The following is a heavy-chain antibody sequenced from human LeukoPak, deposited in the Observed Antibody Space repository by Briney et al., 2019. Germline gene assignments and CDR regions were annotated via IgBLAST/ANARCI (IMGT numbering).Heavy chain of an antibody. Sequence: GGSLRLSCAASGFTFSSYSMNWVRQAPGKGLEWVSSISSSSSYIYYADSVKGRFTISRDNAKNSLYLQMNSLRAEDTAVYYCARAVADITGTTGPRDYWGQGTLVTVSS. CDR3: ARAVADITGTTGPRDY. J-gene: IGHJ4*02. CDR2: ISSSSSYI. CDR1: GFTFSSYS. D-gene: IGHD1-20*01. V-gene: IGHV3-21*01.